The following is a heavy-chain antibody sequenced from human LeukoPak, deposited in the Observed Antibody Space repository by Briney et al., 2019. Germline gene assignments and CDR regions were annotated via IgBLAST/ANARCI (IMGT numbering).Heavy chain of an antibody. D-gene: IGHD2-2*01. CDR3: ARVDCSSTSCPTRPNYFYGVDV. CDR1: GGSISSGGYY. CDR2: IYHRGST. Sequence: SETLSLTCTVSGGSISSGGYYWNWIRQHPWKGLEWIGHIYHRGSTYYNPSLKSRVAISVDASKNQFSLEVNSVTAADTAVYYCARVDCSSTSCPTRPNYFYGVDVWGQGTTVTVSS. J-gene: IGHJ6*02. V-gene: IGHV4-31*03.